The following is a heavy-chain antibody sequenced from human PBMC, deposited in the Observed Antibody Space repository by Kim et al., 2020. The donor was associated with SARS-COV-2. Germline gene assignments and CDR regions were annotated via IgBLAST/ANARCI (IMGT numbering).Heavy chain of an antibody. D-gene: IGHD1-26*01. CDR2: IKEDGSEK. V-gene: IGHV3-7*01. CDR1: GFILSNYW. CDR3: ARAAPWEILTY. Sequence: GGSLRLSCAGSGFILSNYWMTWVRQAPGKGLEWVANIKEDGSEKYYVDSVKGRFTISRDNAKNSLYLQMNSLRAEDTAVYYCARAAPWEILTYWDLGILVTVPA. J-gene: IGHJ4*02.